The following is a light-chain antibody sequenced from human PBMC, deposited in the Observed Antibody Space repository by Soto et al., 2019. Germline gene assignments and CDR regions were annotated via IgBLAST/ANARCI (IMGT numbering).Light chain of an antibody. V-gene: IGKV3-15*01. CDR2: GAS. J-gene: IGKJ1*01. CDR1: QSVSSN. CDR3: QHYYNWPRT. Sequence: EIVMTQSPATLSVSPGERATLSCRASQSVSSNLAWYQQKPGQAPRLLIYGASTRATGIPARFSGSGSGTEFTLTISRLQSEDFAVYYCQHYYNWPRTFGQGTKLEIK.